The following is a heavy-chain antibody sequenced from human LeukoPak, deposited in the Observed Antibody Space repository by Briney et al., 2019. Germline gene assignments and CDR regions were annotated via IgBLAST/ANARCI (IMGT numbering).Heavy chain of an antibody. CDR3: ARERQLRITMVRGILGY. D-gene: IGHD3-10*01. Sequence: PGGSLRLSCAASGFTFSSYSMNWVRQAPGKGLEWVAVISYDGSNKYYADSVKGRFTISRDNSKNTLYLQMNSLRAEDTAVYYCARERQLRITMVRGILGYWGQGTLVTVSS. CDR2: ISYDGSNK. CDR1: GFTFSSYS. V-gene: IGHV3-30*03. J-gene: IGHJ4*02.